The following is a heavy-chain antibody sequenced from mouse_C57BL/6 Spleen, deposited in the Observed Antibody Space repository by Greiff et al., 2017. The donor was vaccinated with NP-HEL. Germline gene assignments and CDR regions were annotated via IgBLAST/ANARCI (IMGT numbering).Heavy chain of an antibody. CDR1: GYTFTDYD. CDR2: IDPETGGT. J-gene: IGHJ4*01. Sequence: VQLQQSGAELVRPGASVTLSCKASGYTFTDYDMHWVKQTPVHGLEWIGAIDPETGGTAYNQKFKGKATLTADKSSSTAYMELRSLTSEDSAVYYCTREDYYGYAMDYWGQGTSVTVSS. D-gene: IGHD1-1*01. V-gene: IGHV1-15*01. CDR3: TREDYYGYAMDY.